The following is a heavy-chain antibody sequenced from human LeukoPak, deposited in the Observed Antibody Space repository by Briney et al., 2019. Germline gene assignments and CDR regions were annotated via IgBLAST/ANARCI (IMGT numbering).Heavy chain of an antibody. V-gene: IGHV3-21*01. D-gene: IGHD2/OR15-2a*01. J-gene: IGHJ4*02. CDR3: ARDIRNREGDGDY. CDR2: ISSSSSYI. Sequence: GGSLRLSCAASGFTFSSYSMNWVRQAPGKGLEWVSSISSSSSYIYYADSVKGRFTISRDNAKNSLYLQMNSLRAEDTAVYYCARDIRNREGDGDYWGQGILVTVSS. CDR1: GFTFSSYS.